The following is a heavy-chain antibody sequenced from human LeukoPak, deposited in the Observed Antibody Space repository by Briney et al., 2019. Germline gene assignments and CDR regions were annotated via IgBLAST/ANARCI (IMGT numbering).Heavy chain of an antibody. CDR2: ISAYNGNT. J-gene: IGHJ4*02. D-gene: IGHD2-8*01. CDR3: ARDLEYCTNGVCSHY. CDR1: GYTFTSNY. V-gene: IGHV1-18*04. Sequence: GASVKVSCKAFGYTFTSNYMHWVRQAPGQGLEWMGWISAYNGNTNYAQKLQGRVTMTTDTSTSTAYMELRSLRSDDTAVYYCARDLEYCTNGVCSHYWGQGTLVTVSS.